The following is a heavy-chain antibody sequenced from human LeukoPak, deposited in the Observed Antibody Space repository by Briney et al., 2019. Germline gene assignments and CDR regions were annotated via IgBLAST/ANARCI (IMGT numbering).Heavy chain of an antibody. J-gene: IGHJ4*02. CDR3: ARDPYSSGWFDF. D-gene: IGHD6-19*01. Sequence: GGSLRLSCAASGYTFGPYSVNWVRQAPGKGLEWISYISGDSSTTHYADSVKGRFTISRDNAKNSLYLQMNSLRDEDTAVYYCARDPYSSGWFDFWGQGTLVTVSS. V-gene: IGHV3-48*02. CDR1: GYTFGPYS. CDR2: ISGDSSTT.